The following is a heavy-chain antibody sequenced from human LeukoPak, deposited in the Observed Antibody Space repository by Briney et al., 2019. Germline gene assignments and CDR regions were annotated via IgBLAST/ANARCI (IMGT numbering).Heavy chain of an antibody. CDR1: GFTFSSYW. D-gene: IGHD4-17*01. CDR3: ARSPTVSAPPA. V-gene: IGHV3-74*01. J-gene: IGHJ4*02. CDR2: INSDGSSK. Sequence: PGRSLRLSCAASGFTFSSYWMHWVRQAPGKGLVWVSRINSDGSSKTYADSVKGRFTISRDNAKNTLYLQMNSLRAEDMAVYYCARSPTVSAPPAWGQGTLVTVSS.